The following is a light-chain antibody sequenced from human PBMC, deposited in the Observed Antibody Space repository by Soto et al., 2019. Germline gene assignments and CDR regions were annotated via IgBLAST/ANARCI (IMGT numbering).Light chain of an antibody. Sequence: QSVLTQPASVSGSPGQSITMSCTGSSSDVGGYNYVSWYQQYPGKAPKLIIYDVSHRPSGTSNRFSGSKSGNTASLTISGLQAEDEADYYCSSYRSSTISVEFGGGTQLTVL. CDR1: SSDVGGYNY. J-gene: IGLJ2*01. V-gene: IGLV2-14*03. CDR2: DVS. CDR3: SSYRSSTISVE.